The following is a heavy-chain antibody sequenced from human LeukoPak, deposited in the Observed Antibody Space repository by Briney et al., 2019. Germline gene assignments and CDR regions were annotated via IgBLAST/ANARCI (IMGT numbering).Heavy chain of an antibody. CDR2: TSHGGNT. CDR3: ARGPSSSYGAWFGP. Sequence: SETLSLTCAVYGGSLSTYDWSWIRQTPEKGLEWIGKTSHGGNTNYNPSLKGRITISADTFRNQVSLKLTSVTAADTAIYYCARGPSSSYGAWFGPWGQGTLVTVSS. CDR1: GGSLSTYD. J-gene: IGHJ5*02. D-gene: IGHD6-6*01. V-gene: IGHV4-34*01.